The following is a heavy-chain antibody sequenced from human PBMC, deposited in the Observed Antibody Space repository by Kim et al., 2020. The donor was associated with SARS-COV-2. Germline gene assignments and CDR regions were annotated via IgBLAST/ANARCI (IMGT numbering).Heavy chain of an antibody. J-gene: IGHJ6*02. D-gene: IGHD3-9*01. CDR1: GFTFSSYE. CDR2: ISSSGSTI. V-gene: IGHV3-48*03. Sequence: GGSLRLSCAASGFTFSSYEMNWVRQAPGKGLEWVSYISSSGSTIYYADSVKGRFTISRDNAKNSLYLQMNSLRAEDTAVYYCATLLTGGPKYYYYYGMDVWGQGTTVTVSS. CDR3: ATLLTGGPKYYYYYGMDV.